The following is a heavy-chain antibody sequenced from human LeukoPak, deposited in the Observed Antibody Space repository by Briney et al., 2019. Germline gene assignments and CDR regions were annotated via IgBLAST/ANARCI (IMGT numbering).Heavy chain of an antibody. Sequence: PSETLSLTCAVYGGSFSGYYWSWIRQPPGKGLEWIGYIYYSGSTNYNPSLKSRVTISVDTSKNQFSLKLSSVTAADTAVYYCARSGGYYPARNWFDPWGRGTLVTVSS. J-gene: IGHJ5*02. CDR3: ARSGGYYPARNWFDP. D-gene: IGHD3-22*01. V-gene: IGHV4-59*01. CDR1: GGSFSGYY. CDR2: IYYSGST.